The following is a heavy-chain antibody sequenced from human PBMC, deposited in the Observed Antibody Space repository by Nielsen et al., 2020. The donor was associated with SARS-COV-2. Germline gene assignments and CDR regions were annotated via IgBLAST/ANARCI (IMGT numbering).Heavy chain of an antibody. CDR1: GYTFTSYA. V-gene: IGHV1-3*01. CDR3: ARDGTSTHSYYYYYYMDV. D-gene: IGHD1-1*01. CDR2: INAGNGNT. Sequence: ASVKVSCKASGYTFTSYAMHWVRQAPGQRLEWMGWINAGNGNTKYSQKFQGRVTITRDTSTSTVYMELSSLRSEDTAVYYCARDGTSTHSYYYYYYMDVWGKGTTVTVSS. J-gene: IGHJ6*03.